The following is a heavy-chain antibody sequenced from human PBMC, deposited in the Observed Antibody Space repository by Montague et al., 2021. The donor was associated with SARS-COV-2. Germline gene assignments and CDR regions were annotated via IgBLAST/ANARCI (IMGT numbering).Heavy chain of an antibody. J-gene: IGHJ6*02. V-gene: IGHV4-59*01. D-gene: IGHD3-3*01. CDR3: ARDKPDYDFWPGYGMDV. Sequence: SETLSLTCTVSGGSISSYYWSRMRQHTGKVLEWIGYIYYSGSTNYNPSPKSRVTISVDTSKNQFSLKLSSVTAADTAVYYCARDKPDYDFWPGYGMDVWGQGATVTVSS. CDR2: IYYSGST. CDR1: GGSISSYY.